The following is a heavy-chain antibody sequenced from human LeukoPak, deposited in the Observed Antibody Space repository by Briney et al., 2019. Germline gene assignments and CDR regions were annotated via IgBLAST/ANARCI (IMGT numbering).Heavy chain of an antibody. CDR3: ARQYYDFWSGYYNPSLRY. V-gene: IGHV1-2*02. J-gene: IGHJ4*02. D-gene: IGHD3-3*01. Sequence: GASVKVSCKASGYTFTGYYMHWVRQAPGQGLEWMGWINPNSGGTNYAQKFQGRVTMTRDTSISTAYMELSRLRSDDTAVYYCARQYYDFWSGYYNPSLRYWGQGTLVTVSS. CDR1: GYTFTGYY. CDR2: INPNSGGT.